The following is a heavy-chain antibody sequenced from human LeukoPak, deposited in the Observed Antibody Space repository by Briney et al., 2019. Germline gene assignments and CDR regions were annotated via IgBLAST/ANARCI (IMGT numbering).Heavy chain of an antibody. V-gene: IGHV3-23*01. J-gene: IGHJ4*02. Sequence: GGSLRLSCAASGFTFSSYAMSWVRQAPGKGLEWVSAISGSGNNIYYADSVKGRFTISRDNSKNTLYLQMNSLRAEDTAIYYCATTPSNYYDTSGPRTYFDCWGQGTLVTVSS. CDR2: ISGSGNNI. CDR3: ATTPSNYYDTSGPRTYFDC. D-gene: IGHD3-22*01. CDR1: GFTFSSYA.